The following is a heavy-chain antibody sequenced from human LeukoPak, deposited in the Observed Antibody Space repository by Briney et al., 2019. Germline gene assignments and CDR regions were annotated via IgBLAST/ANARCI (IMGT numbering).Heavy chain of an antibody. J-gene: IGHJ4*02. V-gene: IGHV3-23*01. CDR2: ISGSGGST. CDR1: GFTFSSYG. D-gene: IGHD3-22*01. Sequence: GGSLRLSCAASGFTFSSYGMSWVRQAPGKGLEWVSAISGSGGSTYYADSVKGRFTISRDNSKNTLYLQMNSLRAEDTAVYYCAKGGRYYYDSSGYYALDYWGQGTLVTVSS. CDR3: AKGGRYYYDSSGYYALDY.